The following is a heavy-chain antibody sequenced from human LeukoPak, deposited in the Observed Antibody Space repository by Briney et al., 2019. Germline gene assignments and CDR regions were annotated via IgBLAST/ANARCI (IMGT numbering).Heavy chain of an antibody. CDR2: INHSGST. D-gene: IGHD6-13*01. Sequence: SETLSLTCAVYGGSFSGYYWSWIRQPPGKGLGWIGEINHSGSTNYNPSLKSRVTISVDTSKNQFSLKLSSVTAADTAVYYCARVKGRQQLPTGAYYYYYYGMDVWGQGTTVTVSS. J-gene: IGHJ6*02. CDR3: ARVKGRQQLPTGAYYYYYYGMDV. V-gene: IGHV4-34*01. CDR1: GGSFSGYY.